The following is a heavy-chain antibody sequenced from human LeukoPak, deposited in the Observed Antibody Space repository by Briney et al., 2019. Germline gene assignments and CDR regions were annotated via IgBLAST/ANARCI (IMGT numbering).Heavy chain of an antibody. CDR2: IYYSGIT. Sequence: PSETLCLSCTVSGGSISSSSYYWGCIRQPPGKGREWIGSIYYSGITYDSPSLKSRVTIDVDTSKNQFSLKLSSVTAADTAVYYCARESGFTGYSSSWYHIWGEGTLVTVSS. D-gene: IGHD6-13*01. J-gene: IGHJ4*02. CDR1: GGSISSSSYY. V-gene: IGHV4-39*02. CDR3: ARESGFTGYSSSWYHI.